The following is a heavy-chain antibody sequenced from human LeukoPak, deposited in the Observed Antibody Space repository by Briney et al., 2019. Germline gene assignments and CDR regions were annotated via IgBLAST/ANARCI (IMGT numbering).Heavy chain of an antibody. V-gene: IGHV1-18*01. D-gene: IGHD6-19*01. Sequence: ASVKVSCKASGYTFTSYGISWVRQAPGQGLEWMGWISAYNGNTNYAQKLQGRVTMTTDTSTSTAYMELRSLRSDDTAVYYRARDRHSSGWEIIDYRGQGTLVTVSS. J-gene: IGHJ4*02. CDR3: ARDRHSSGWEIIDY. CDR1: GYTFTSYG. CDR2: ISAYNGNT.